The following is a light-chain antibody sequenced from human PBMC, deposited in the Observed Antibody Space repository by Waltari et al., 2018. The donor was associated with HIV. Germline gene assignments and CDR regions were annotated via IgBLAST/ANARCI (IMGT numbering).Light chain of an antibody. Sequence: QSVLTQPPSVSGAPGQRVTISCPGGRPNIGADTDVPWYQQIPGTAPKLLISGNKNRPSGVPDRFSASKSGTSASLAITGLQAEDEADYFCQSYDRSLSASVVFGGGTKLTVL. CDR3: QSYDRSLSASVV. J-gene: IGLJ2*01. CDR2: GNK. CDR1: RPNIGADTD. V-gene: IGLV1-40*01.